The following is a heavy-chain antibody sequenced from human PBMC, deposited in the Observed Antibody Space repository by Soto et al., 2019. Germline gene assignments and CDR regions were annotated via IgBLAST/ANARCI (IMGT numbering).Heavy chain of an antibody. CDR2: IRSKAYGGTT. J-gene: IGHJ4*02. CDR1: GFTFGDYA. CDR3: TRDPDFWSGYYVYYFDY. D-gene: IGHD3-3*01. V-gene: IGHV3-49*04. Sequence: GGSLRLSCTASGFTFGDYAMSWVRQAPGKGLEWVGFIRSKAYGGTTEYAASVKGRFTISRDDSKSIAYLQMNSLKTEDTAVYYCTRDPDFWSGYYVYYFDYWGQGTL.